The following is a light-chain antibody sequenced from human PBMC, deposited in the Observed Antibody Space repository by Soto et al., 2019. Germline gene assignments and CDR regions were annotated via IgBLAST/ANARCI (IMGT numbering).Light chain of an antibody. CDR3: QQYDTYTWT. J-gene: IGKJ1*01. CDR1: QTISSW. V-gene: IGKV1-5*01. Sequence: DIQMTQSPSTLSASVGDRVTITCRASQTISSWLAWYQPKPGKAPKFXIYDASTLDNGVPSRFSGSGSGTEFTLTISSLQPDDFATYYCQQYDTYTWTFGQGTKVDIK. CDR2: DAS.